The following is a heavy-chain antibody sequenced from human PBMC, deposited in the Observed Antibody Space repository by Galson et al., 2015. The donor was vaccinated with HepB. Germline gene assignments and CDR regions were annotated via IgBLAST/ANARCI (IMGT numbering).Heavy chain of an antibody. J-gene: IGHJ4*02. CDR2: ISASGVNT. CDR1: GFSFSTYA. Sequence: SLRLSCAASGFSFSTYAMSWVRQAPGKGLEWVSTISASGVNTYYADSVKGRFSISRDNSKNMLYLQMDSLRAEDSAVYRCAMVEWSTYSLNYWGQGTLVTVSS. CDR3: AMVEWSTYSLNY. D-gene: IGHD3-3*01. V-gene: IGHV3-23*01.